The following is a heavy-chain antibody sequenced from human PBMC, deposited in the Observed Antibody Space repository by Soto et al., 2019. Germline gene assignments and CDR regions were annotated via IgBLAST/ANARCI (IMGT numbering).Heavy chain of an antibody. CDR2: ISGSGGST. V-gene: IGHV3-23*01. CDR3: AIPPFYDFWSGSTSPTDFDY. Sequence: GGSLRLSCAASGFTFSSYAMSWVRQAPGKGLEWVSAISGSGGSTYYADSVKGRFTISRDNSKNTLYLQMNSLRAEDTAVYYCAIPPFYDFWSGSTSPTDFDYWGQGTLVTVSS. CDR1: GFTFSSYA. J-gene: IGHJ4*02. D-gene: IGHD3-3*01.